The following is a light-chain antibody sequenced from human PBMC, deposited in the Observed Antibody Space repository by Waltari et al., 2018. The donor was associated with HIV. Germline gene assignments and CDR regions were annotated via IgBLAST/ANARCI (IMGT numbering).Light chain of an antibody. J-gene: IGKJ5*01. CDR3: QQHYDSPIT. CDR1: QSVLYSSNNKNY. V-gene: IGKV4-1*01. CDR2: WAS. Sequence: DIVMTQSPDSLAVSLGESATINCKSSQSVLYSSNNKNYLAWYQQKSGQPPKLLISWASTRESGVPDRFSGSGSGTDFTLTISSLQAEDVAVYYCQQHYDSPITFGQGTRLEIK.